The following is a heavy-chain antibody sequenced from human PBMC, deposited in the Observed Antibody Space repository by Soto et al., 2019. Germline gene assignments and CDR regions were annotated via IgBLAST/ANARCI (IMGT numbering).Heavy chain of an antibody. CDR3: ARVSGDYVAGYYYYGMDV. D-gene: IGHD4-17*01. CDR2: ISAYNGNT. J-gene: IGHJ6*02. Sequence: GASVKVSCKASGYTFTSYGISWVRQAPGQGLEWMGWISAYNGNTDYAQKFQGRVTITRDTSASTAYMELSSLRSEDTAVYYCARVSGDYVAGYYYYGMDVWGQGTTVTVSS. V-gene: IGHV1-18*01. CDR1: GYTFTSYG.